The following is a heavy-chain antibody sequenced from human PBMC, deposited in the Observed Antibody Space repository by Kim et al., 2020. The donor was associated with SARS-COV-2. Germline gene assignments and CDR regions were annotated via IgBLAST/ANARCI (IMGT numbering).Heavy chain of an antibody. V-gene: IGHV3-15*01. CDR1: GFTFSNAW. D-gene: IGHD2-15*01. J-gene: IGHJ6*02. CDR3: TTEGRYCSGGSCYFPRHYYGMDV. Sequence: GGSLRLSCAASGFTFSNAWMSWVRQAPGKGLEWVGRIKSKTDGGTTDYAAPVKGRFTISRDDSKNTLYLQMNSLKTEDTAVYYCTTEGRYCSGGSCYFPRHYYGMDVWGQGTTVTVSS. CDR2: IKSKTDGGTT.